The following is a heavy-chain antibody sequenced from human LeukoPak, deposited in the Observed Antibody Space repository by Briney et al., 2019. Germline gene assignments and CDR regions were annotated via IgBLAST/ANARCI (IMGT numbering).Heavy chain of an antibody. CDR1: GFTFSSYG. D-gene: IGHD4-17*01. CDR2: ISYDGSNK. J-gene: IGHJ4*02. V-gene: IGHV3-30*18. Sequence: GGSLRLSCAASGFTFSSYGMHWVRQAPGKGLEWVAVISYDGSNKCYADSVKGRFTISRDNSKNTLYLQMNSLRAEDTAVYYRAKAHTVTAHYWGQGTLVTVSS. CDR3: AKAHTVTAHY.